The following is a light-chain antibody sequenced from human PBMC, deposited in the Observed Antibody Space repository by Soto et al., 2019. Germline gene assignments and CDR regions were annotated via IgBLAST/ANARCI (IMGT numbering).Light chain of an antibody. Sequence: EIVLTQSPATLSLSPGERTTISCRASQSVSSYLAWYQQKPGQAPRLLIYDASNRATGIPARFSGSGSGTEFTLSISSLEPEDFAVYYCQQRSNWPLTFGQGTRLEIK. J-gene: IGKJ5*01. V-gene: IGKV3-11*01. CDR2: DAS. CDR3: QQRSNWPLT. CDR1: QSVSSY.